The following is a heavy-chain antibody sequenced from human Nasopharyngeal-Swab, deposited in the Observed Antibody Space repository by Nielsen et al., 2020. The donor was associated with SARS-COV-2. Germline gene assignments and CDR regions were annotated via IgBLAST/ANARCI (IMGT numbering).Heavy chain of an antibody. D-gene: IGHD6-6*01. J-gene: IGHJ4*02. CDR3: ARSETYSSSWDDY. CDR2: IDPSDSYT. Sequence: VRQMPGKDLEWMGRIDPSDSYTNYSPSFQGHVTISADKSISTAYLQWSSLKASDTAMYYCARSETYSSSWDDYWGQGTLVTVSS. V-gene: IGHV5-10-1*01.